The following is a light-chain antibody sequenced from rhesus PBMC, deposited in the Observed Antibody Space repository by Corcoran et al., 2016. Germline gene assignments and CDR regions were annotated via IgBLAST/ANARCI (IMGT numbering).Light chain of an antibody. J-gene: IGKJ1*01. V-gene: IGKV1-22*01. CDR3: LQYSSSPWT. CDR2: QAS. Sequence: DIQMTQSPSSLSASVGDTVTITCRASQSIRSWLDWSQQKPGKAPKHLIYQASRLQSEVPSRFRGTGSGTDFTLTIRSLQPEDCATYYCLQYSSSPWTFSQGTKVEIK. CDR1: QSIRSW.